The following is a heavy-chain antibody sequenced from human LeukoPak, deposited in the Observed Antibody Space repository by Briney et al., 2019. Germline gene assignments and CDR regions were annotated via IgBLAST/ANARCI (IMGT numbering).Heavy chain of an antibody. CDR1: GYTFTSYG. J-gene: IGHJ4*02. V-gene: IGHV1-18*01. CDR2: ISAYNGNT. D-gene: IGHD3-22*01. CDR3: ARDYYDSSGYYYGPDY. Sequence: ASVKVSCRASGYTFTSYGISWVRQAPGQGLEWMGWISAYNGNTNYAQKLQGRVTMTTDTSTSTAYMELRSLRSDDTAVYYCARDYYDSSGYYYGPDYWGQGTLVTVSS.